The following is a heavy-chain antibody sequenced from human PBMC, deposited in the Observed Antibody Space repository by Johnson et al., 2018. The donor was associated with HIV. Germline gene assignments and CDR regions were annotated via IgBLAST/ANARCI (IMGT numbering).Heavy chain of an antibody. CDR1: GFTFSPYW. CDR2: IISDVSSA. V-gene: IGHV3-74*02. D-gene: IGHD3-22*01. J-gene: IGHJ3*02. Sequence: VQLVESGGGVVQPGGSLRLSCAASGFTFSPYWMHWVRQAPGQGLVWVSRIISDVSSAIYTDSVKGRFTISRDNSKNTLYLHMNSLRVEDTAVYYCAKANYYVYAFDIWGPGTMVTVSS. CDR3: AKANYYVYAFDI.